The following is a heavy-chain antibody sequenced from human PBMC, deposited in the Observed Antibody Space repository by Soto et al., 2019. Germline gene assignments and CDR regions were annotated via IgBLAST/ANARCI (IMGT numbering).Heavy chain of an antibody. D-gene: IGHD3-10*01. CDR3: ARGGGGFGEH. CDR2: IYDDGSTT. Sequence: EVQLVESGGGLVQPGGSLRLSCAASGFTFSTYWMHWVRQAPGKGLEWVSRIYDDGSTTNYADSVRGRFTISRDNAKNTLYLQMKSLRAEDTAVYYCARGGGGFGEHWGQGTLVTVSS. CDR1: GFTFSTYW. J-gene: IGHJ1*01. V-gene: IGHV3-74*01.